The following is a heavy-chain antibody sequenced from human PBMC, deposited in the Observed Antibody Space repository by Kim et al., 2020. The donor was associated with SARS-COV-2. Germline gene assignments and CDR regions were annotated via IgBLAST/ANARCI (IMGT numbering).Heavy chain of an antibody. CDR3: ARRETDSSSWSPQDYGMDV. CDR2: IYYSGST. CDR1: GGSISSSSYY. D-gene: IGHD6-13*01. Sequence: SQTLSLTCTVSGGSISSSSYYWGWIRQPPGKGLEWIGSIYYSGSTYYNPSLKSRVTISVDTSKNQFSLKLSSVTAADTAVYYCARRETDSSSWSPQDYGMDVWGQGTTVTVSS. J-gene: IGHJ6*02. V-gene: IGHV4-39*01.